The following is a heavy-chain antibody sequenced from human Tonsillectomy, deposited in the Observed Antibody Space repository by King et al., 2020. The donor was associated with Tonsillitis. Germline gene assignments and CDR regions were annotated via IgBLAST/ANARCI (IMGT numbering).Heavy chain of an antibody. Sequence: VQLVESGGGVVQPGRSLRLSCAASGFTFSSYGMHWVRQAPGKGLEWVAIISYDGSNKYYADSVKGRFTISRDNSKNTLYLQMNSLRAEDTAVYYCAKDLGYCSGGRCYDYEHMDVWGQGTTVTVSS. CDR2: ISYDGSNK. CDR1: GFTFSSYG. D-gene: IGHD2-15*01. V-gene: IGHV3-30*18. CDR3: AKDLGYCSGGRCYDYEHMDV. J-gene: IGHJ6*02.